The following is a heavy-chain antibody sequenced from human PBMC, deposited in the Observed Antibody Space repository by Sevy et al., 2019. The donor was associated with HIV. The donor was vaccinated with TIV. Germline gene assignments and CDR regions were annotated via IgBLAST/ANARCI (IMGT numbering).Heavy chain of an antibody. Sequence: GGSLRLSCAASGFTFSSYAMHWVRQAPGKGLEWVAVISYDGSNKYYADSVKGRFTISRDNSKNTLYLQMNSLRAEDTAVYYCARGIRYFDYWGQGTLFTVSS. CDR3: ARGIRYFDY. CDR1: GFTFSSYA. J-gene: IGHJ4*02. V-gene: IGHV3-30-3*01. CDR2: ISYDGSNK.